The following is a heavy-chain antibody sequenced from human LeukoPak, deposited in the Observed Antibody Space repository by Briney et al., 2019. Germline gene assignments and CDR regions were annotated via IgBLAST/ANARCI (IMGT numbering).Heavy chain of an antibody. Sequence: GGSLRLSCAASGFTFSSYWMSWVRQAPGKGLEWGANIKQDGSEKYYVDSVKGRFTISRDNAKNSLYLQMNSLRAEDTAVYYCARAGIAAAGIFDYWGQGTLVTVSS. CDR1: GFTFSSYW. D-gene: IGHD6-13*01. CDR2: IKQDGSEK. CDR3: ARAGIAAAGIFDY. J-gene: IGHJ4*02. V-gene: IGHV3-7*01.